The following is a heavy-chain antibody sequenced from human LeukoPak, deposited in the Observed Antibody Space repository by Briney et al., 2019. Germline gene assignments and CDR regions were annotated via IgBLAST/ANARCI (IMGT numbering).Heavy chain of an antibody. CDR1: GFTFDDYA. CDR2: ISWNSGSI. CDR3: ARDGYGDYGGYYYYMGV. D-gene: IGHD4-17*01. J-gene: IGHJ6*03. Sequence: GGSLTLSCAASGFTFDDYAMHGVRQAPGRGLEGVSGISWNSGSIGYADSVKGRVTISRDNAKNSMYLQMNSLTAEDTALYYCARDGYGDYGGYYYYMGVWGKGATVTISS. V-gene: IGHV3-9*01.